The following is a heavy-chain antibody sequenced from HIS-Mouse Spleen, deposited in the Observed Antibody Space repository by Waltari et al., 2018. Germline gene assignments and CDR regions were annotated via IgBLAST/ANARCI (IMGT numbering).Heavy chain of an antibody. CDR1: GGSISSSSYY. D-gene: IGHD6-13*01. J-gene: IGHJ2*01. CDR3: AREIPYSSSWYDWYFDL. Sequence: QLQLQESGPGLVKPSETLSLTCTVSGGSISSSSYYWGWLRLHPGKGLEWIGSIDYSGGTDYNPSLQSRVTISVDTSKNQFSLKLSSVTAADTAVYYCAREIPYSSSWYDWYFDLWGRGTLVTVSS. V-gene: IGHV4-39*07. CDR2: IDYSGGT.